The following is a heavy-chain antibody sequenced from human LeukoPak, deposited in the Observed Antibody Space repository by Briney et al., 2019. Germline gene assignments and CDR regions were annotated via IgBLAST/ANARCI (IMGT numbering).Heavy chain of an antibody. CDR2: IYPGDSDT. CDR1: GYSFTSYW. Sequence: GESLQISFKGSGYSFTSYWIGWVRQMPGKGVEGMGIIYPGDSDTRYSPSFQGQVTISADKSISTAYLQWSSLKASDTAMYYCASLPGLYDAFDIWGQGTMVTVSS. CDR3: ASLPGLYDAFDI. D-gene: IGHD2-15*01. J-gene: IGHJ3*02. V-gene: IGHV5-51*01.